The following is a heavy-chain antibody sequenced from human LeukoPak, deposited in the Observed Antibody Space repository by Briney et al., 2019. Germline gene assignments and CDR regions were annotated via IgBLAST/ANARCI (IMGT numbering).Heavy chain of an antibody. Sequence: SETLSLTCTVSGGSISNSSYYWGWIRQPPGKGLEWIASIYYGGKTYYEPSVKSRVTISVDTSKNQFSLKLNSVTAADTAVYYCATDPTYDSSGHPLDYWGQGILVTVSS. D-gene: IGHD3-22*01. CDR2: IYYGGKT. J-gene: IGHJ4*02. CDR1: GGSISNSSYY. CDR3: ATDPTYDSSGHPLDY. V-gene: IGHV4-39*01.